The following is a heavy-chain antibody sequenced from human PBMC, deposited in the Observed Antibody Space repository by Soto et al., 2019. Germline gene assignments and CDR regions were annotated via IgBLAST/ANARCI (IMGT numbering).Heavy chain of an antibody. CDR2: ISYDGSNK. Sequence: GGSLRLSCAASGFTFSSYAMHWARQAPGKGLEWVAVISYDGSNKYYADSVKGRFTISRDNSKNTLYLQMNSLRAEDTAVYYCARDYNWGSAFDIWGQGTMVTVSS. J-gene: IGHJ3*02. D-gene: IGHD7-27*01. V-gene: IGHV3-30*04. CDR1: GFTFSSYA. CDR3: ARDYNWGSAFDI.